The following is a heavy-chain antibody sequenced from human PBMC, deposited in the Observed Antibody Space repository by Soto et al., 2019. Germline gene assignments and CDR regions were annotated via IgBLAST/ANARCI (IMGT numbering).Heavy chain of an antibody. CDR3: AKDPGPQYFDY. V-gene: IGHV3-30*18. CDR1: GFTFSSYG. Sequence: GGSLRLSCAASGFTFSSYGMHWVRQAPGKGLEWVAVISYDGSNKFYADSVKGRFTISRDNSKNTLYLQMNSLRAEDTAVYYCAKDPGPQYFDYWGQGTLVTVSS. CDR2: ISYDGSNK. J-gene: IGHJ4*02.